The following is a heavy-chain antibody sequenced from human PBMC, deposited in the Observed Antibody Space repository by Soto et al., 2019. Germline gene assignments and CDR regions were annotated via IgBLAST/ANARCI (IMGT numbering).Heavy chain of an antibody. V-gene: IGHV4-31*03. CDR2: IYYSGST. J-gene: IGHJ3*02. D-gene: IGHD4-4*01. Sequence: PSETLSLTCTVSGGSISSGGYYWSWIRQHPGKGLEWIGYIYYSGSTYINPSLKSRVTISVDTSNNHFSLRLSSVTAADTAVYFCARASNDAFDIWGQGTMVTVSS. CDR3: ARASNDAFDI. CDR1: GGSISSGGYY.